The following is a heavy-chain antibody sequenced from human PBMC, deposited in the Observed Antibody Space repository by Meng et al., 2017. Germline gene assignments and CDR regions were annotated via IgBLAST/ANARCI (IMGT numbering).Heavy chain of an antibody. CDR3: ARVLVVVITTYYFDY. CDR2: IKQDGSEK. V-gene: IGHV3-7*01. J-gene: IGHJ4*02. D-gene: IGHD3-22*01. Sequence: GGLLRLSCAAPGFTFSSYWMSWVRQAPGKGLEWVANIKQDGSEKYYVDSVKGRFTISRDNAKNSLYLQMNSLRAEDTAVCYCARVLVVVITTYYFDYWGQGTLVTVSS. CDR1: GFTFSSYW.